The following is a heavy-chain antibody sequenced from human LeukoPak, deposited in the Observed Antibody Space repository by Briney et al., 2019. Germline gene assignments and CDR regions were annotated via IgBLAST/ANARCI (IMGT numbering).Heavy chain of an antibody. J-gene: IGHJ4*02. Sequence: PSETLSLTCSVSGASISGGGYYWNWIRQHPGKGLEWIGYIYSSGSTNYNPSLKSRVTISVDTSKNQFSLKLRSVTAADTAVYYCARGRSYYDFWSGYYSPRDVDTATYYWGQGTLVTVSS. D-gene: IGHD3-3*01. V-gene: IGHV4-31*03. CDR3: ARGRSYYDFWSGYYSPRDVDTATYY. CDR2: IYSSGST. CDR1: GASISGGGYY.